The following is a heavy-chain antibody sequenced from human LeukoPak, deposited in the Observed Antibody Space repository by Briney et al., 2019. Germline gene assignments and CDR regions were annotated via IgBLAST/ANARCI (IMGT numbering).Heavy chain of an antibody. V-gene: IGHV4-59*01. CDR1: GGSFSGYY. Sequence: PSETLSLTCAVYGGSFSGYYWSWIRQPPGKGLEWIGYIYYSGSTNYNPSLKSRVTISVDTSKNQFSLKLSSVTAADTAVYYCARWGTGYWGQGTLVTVSS. CDR2: IYYSGST. J-gene: IGHJ4*02. D-gene: IGHD1-14*01. CDR3: ARWGTGY.